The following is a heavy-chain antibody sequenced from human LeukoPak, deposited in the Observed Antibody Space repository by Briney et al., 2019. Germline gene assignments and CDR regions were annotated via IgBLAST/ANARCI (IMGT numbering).Heavy chain of an antibody. CDR1: GFTFSGSD. CDR2: IRSKANSYAT. D-gene: IGHD1-26*01. V-gene: IGHV3-73*01. CDR3: TRLRIVGAIYYFDY. J-gene: IGHJ4*02. Sequence: GGSLRLSCAASGFTFSGSDMHWVRRASGKGLEWVGRIRSKANSYATAYAASVKGRFTISRDDSKNTAYLQMNSLKTEDTAVYYCTRLRIVGAIYYFDYWGQGTLVTVSS.